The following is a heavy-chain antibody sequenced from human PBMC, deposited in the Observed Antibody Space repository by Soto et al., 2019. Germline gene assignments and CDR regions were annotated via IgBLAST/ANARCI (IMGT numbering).Heavy chain of an antibody. CDR1: GFTFSNAW. V-gene: IGHV3-15*07. J-gene: IGHJ4*02. Sequence: GGSLRLSCAASGFTFSNAWMNWVRQAPGKGLEWVGRIKSKTDGGTTDYAAPVKGRFTISRDDSKNTLYLQMNSLKTEDTAVYYCTTVRFNPKLLWFGELSIDYWGQGTLVTVSS. CDR3: TTVRFNPKLLWFGELSIDY. D-gene: IGHD3-10*01. CDR2: IKSKTDGGTT.